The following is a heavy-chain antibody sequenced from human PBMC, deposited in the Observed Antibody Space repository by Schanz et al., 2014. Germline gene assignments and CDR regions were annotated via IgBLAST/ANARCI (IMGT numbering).Heavy chain of an antibody. CDR1: GGTFSTYT. CDR3: ARSNYYDNSDYYTSFDY. V-gene: IGHV1-69*02. CDR2: IIPILGIA. D-gene: IGHD3-22*01. J-gene: IGHJ4*02. Sequence: QVQLVQSGAEVKKPGSSVKVSCKASGGTFSTYTISWVRQAPGQGLEWMGRIIPILGIANYAQKFQGRVTNTADKSTSTDCMDLSSLTPEATAVYYCARSNYYDNSDYYTSFDYWGQGTLVTVSS.